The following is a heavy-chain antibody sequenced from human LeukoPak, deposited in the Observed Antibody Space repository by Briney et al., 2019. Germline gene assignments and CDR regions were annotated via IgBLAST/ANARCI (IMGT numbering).Heavy chain of an antibody. CDR3: ARDGRGWFDP. J-gene: IGHJ5*02. CDR1: GYTFTSYD. D-gene: IGHD3/OR15-3a*01. V-gene: IGHV1-8*03. CDR2: MNPNSGNT. Sequence: ASVKVSCKASGYTFTSYDINWVRQAPGQGLEWMGWMNPNSGNTDYAQKFQGRVTITRNTAISTAYMELSSLRSEDTAVYYCARDGRGWFDPWGQGTLVTVSS.